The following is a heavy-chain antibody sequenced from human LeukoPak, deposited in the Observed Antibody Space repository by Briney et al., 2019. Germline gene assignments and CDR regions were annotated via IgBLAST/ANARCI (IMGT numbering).Heavy chain of an antibody. CDR3: AKSGYNRFDY. CDR1: GFTFRSYS. D-gene: IGHD5-24*01. J-gene: IGHJ4*02. CDR2: ISGSDSST. Sequence: GGSLRLSCAASGFTFRSYSMNWVRQAPGKGLEWVSTISGSDSSTHYADSVKGRFTISRDNSKNTLYLQMNSLRADDTAVYYCAKSGYNRFDYWGQGTLVTVSS. V-gene: IGHV3-23*01.